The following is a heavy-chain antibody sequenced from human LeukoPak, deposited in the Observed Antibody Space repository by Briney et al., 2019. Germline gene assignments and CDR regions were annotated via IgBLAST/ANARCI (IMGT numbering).Heavy chain of an antibody. V-gene: IGHV4-39*07. D-gene: IGHD6-13*01. CDR3: ARVLAAVGGGFDY. J-gene: IGHJ4*02. Sequence: PSENLSLTCTVSGGSISSSSYYWGWIRQPPGKGLEWIGSIYYSGCTYYNPSLKSRVTISVDTSKNQFSLKLSSVTAADTAVYYCARVLAAVGGGFDYWGQGTLVTVSS. CDR2: IYYSGCT. CDR1: GGSISSSSYY.